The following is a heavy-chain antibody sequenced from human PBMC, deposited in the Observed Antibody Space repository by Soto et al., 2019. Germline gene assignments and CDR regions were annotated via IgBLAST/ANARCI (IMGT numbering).Heavy chain of an antibody. Sequence: QVHLQQWGAGLLKPSETLSLTCGVYGGSFGTSYWAWIRQSPEKGLEWIGEINHNGDSNYNPSLNMRVTISLDMSEYQFSLKLTPVAAADTAVYYCARVTRFPDAFDIWGQGTPVIVSS. CDR2: INHNGDS. V-gene: IGHV4-34*01. CDR3: ARVTRFPDAFDI. J-gene: IGHJ3*02. CDR1: GGSFGTSY.